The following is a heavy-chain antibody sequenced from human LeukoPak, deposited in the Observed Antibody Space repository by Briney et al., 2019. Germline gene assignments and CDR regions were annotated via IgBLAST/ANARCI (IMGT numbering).Heavy chain of an antibody. Sequence: GGSLRLSCAASGVPFRDNYMTWIRQAPGKGLERISYISRSGDSLYYADSVEGRFTISRDNAKSSLFLEMNSLRADDTAVYYCASDLKMASGGTYYYYGMDVWGQGTAVTVS. V-gene: IGHV3-11*01. D-gene: IGHD6-13*01. CDR1: GVPFRDNY. J-gene: IGHJ6*02. CDR3: ASDLKMASGGTYYYYGMDV. CDR2: ISRSGDSL.